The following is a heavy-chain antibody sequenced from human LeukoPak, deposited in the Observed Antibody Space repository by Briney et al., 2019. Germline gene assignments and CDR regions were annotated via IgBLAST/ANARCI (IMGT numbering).Heavy chain of an antibody. Sequence: GSSLRLSCAASGFTFSNYWMSWVRQAPGKGLEWVANIKQDESEKFYVDSVKGRFTISRDNAKNSLYLQMNSLRAEDTAVYYCARDPSGSDFDYWGQGTLVTVSS. CDR1: GFTFSNYW. CDR3: ARDPSGSDFDY. V-gene: IGHV3-7*01. J-gene: IGHJ4*02. CDR2: IKQDESEK. D-gene: IGHD5-12*01.